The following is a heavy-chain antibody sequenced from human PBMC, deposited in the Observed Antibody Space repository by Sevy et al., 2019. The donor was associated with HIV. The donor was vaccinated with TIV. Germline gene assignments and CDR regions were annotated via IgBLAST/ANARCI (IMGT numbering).Heavy chain of an antibody. J-gene: IGHJ3*01. CDR1: GLTFSSYA. CDR2: IYGTAGVT. Sequence: GGSLRLSCAASGLTFSSYAMNWVRQAPGKGLDWVSTIYGTAGVTYYADSVNVRFTISRDNSKNTLFLQMNSLRAEDTAVYYCAGGRFDSSGSFDAFDVWGHGTMVTVSS. V-gene: IGHV3-23*01. CDR3: AGGRFDSSGSFDAFDV. D-gene: IGHD3-22*01.